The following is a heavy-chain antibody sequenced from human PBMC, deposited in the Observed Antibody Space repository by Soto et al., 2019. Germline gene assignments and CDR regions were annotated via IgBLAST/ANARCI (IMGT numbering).Heavy chain of an antibody. V-gene: IGHV3-21*01. CDR3: ARGEARYSSSWYYFDY. CDR2: ISSSSSYI. Sequence: GGSLRLSCAASGFTFSSYSMNWVRQAPGKGLEWVSSISSSSSYIYYADSVKGRFTISRDNAKNSLYLQMNSLRAEDTAVYYCARGEARYSSSWYYFDYWGQGTLVTVSS. J-gene: IGHJ4*02. D-gene: IGHD6-13*01. CDR1: GFTFSSYS.